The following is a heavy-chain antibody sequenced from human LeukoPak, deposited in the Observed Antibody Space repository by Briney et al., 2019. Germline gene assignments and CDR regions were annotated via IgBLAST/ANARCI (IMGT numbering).Heavy chain of an antibody. V-gene: IGHV1-18*01. D-gene: IGHD6-13*01. CDR1: GYTFTSYG. Sequence: ASVKVSCKASGYTFTSYGISWVRQAPGQGLEWMGWISAYNGNTNYAQKLQGRVTITRDTSASTAYMELSSLRSEDTAVYYCARVGQQLDYWGQGTLVTVSS. CDR3: ARVGQQLDY. J-gene: IGHJ4*02. CDR2: ISAYNGNT.